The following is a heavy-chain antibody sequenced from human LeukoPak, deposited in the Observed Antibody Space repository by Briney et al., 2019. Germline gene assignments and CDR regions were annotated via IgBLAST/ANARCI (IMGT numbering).Heavy chain of an antibody. V-gene: IGHV5-51*01. CDR2: IYPGDSDT. CDR3: ARRDYGSLYYYYGMDV. J-gene: IGHJ6*04. Sequence: GSRKISCKGSGYSFTSYWIGWVRQMPGKGLEWMGIIYPGDSDTRYSPSFQGQVTISADKSISTAYLQWSSLKASDTAMYYCARRDYGSLYYYYGMDVWGKGTTVTVSS. CDR1: GYSFTSYW. D-gene: IGHD3-16*01.